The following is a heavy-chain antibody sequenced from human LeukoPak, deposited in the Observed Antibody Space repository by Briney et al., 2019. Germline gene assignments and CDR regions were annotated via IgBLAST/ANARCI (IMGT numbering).Heavy chain of an antibody. Sequence: ASVKVSCKASGYTFSSYYMHWVRQAPGEGLEWMGIINPSGGSTSYAQKFQGRVTMTRDMSTSTVHMELSSLTSEDTAVYYCARVAAEVVGVPGAIGFGWLRRDYYYMDVWGKGTPVTVSS. CDR3: ARVAAEVVGVPGAIGFGWLRRDYYYMDV. J-gene: IGHJ6*03. CDR2: INPSGGST. CDR1: GYTFSSYY. D-gene: IGHD2-2*02. V-gene: IGHV1-46*01.